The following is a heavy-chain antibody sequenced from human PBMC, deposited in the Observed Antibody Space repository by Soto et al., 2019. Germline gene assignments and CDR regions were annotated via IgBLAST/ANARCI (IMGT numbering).Heavy chain of an antibody. V-gene: IGHV3-53*01. CDR3: ARDRRGLLFGYYYYYGMDV. Sequence: GGSLRLSCAASGFTVSSNYMSWVRQAPGKGLEWVSVIYSGGSTYYADSVKGRFTISRDNSKNTLYLQMNSLRAEDTAVYYCARDRRGLLFGYYYYYGMDVWGQGTTVTVSS. J-gene: IGHJ6*02. CDR1: GFTVSSNY. CDR2: IYSGGST. D-gene: IGHD1-26*01.